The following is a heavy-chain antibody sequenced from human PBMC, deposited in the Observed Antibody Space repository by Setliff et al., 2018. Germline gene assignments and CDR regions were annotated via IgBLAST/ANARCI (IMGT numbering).Heavy chain of an antibody. Sequence: SETLSLTCTVSGGSISSHYWSWIRQPPGKGLEWIAYISDNGRTDYSPSLKSRVTISVDTSKNQFSLNVRSVTAADAAMYFCARVPFYRTPRWFDPWGQGIPVTVSS. V-gene: IGHV4-59*11. J-gene: IGHJ5*02. CDR3: ARVPFYRTPRWFDP. CDR1: GGSISSHY. CDR2: ISDNGRT. D-gene: IGHD4-4*01.